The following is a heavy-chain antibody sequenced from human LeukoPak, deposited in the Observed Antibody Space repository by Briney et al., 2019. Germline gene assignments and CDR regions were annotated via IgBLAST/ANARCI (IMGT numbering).Heavy chain of an antibody. CDR2: INSDGSST. CDR3: IRSVSDGRGYYRVLEY. CDR1: GFSFGIYW. J-gene: IGHJ4*02. D-gene: IGHD3-22*01. Sequence: GGSLRLSCAASGFSFGIYWMHWVRQAPGKGPVWVSRINSDGSSTNYADSVKGRLTMSRDNAKNTLYLHINSLRAEDTAIYYCIRSVSDGRGYYRVLEYWGQGTLVTVSS. V-gene: IGHV3-74*01.